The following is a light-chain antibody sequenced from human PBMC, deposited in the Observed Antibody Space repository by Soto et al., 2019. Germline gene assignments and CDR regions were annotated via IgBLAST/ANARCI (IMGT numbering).Light chain of an antibody. J-gene: IGLJ2*01. V-gene: IGLV1-44*01. CDR3: AAWDDSLNGHVV. Sequence: QTVVTQPPSASGTPGQRVTISCSGSSSNIGSNTVNWYKQLPGTAPKLLIYSNNQRPSGVPDRFSGSKSGTSASLDISGLQSEDEADYYCAAWDDSLNGHVVFGGGTKLTVL. CDR1: SSNIGSNT. CDR2: SNN.